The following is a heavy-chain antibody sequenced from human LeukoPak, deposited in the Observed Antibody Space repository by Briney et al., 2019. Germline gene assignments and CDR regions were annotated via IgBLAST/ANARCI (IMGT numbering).Heavy chain of an antibody. Sequence: GGSLRLSCAASGFTFSSYSMNWVRQAPGKGLEWVANINPDGSTQNYVHSVKGRFTISRDNAKNSLSLQMNSLRAEDTAVYYCATEPGIGYAFDIWGQGTMVTVSS. D-gene: IGHD2-15*01. CDR1: GFTFSSYS. J-gene: IGHJ3*02. CDR2: INPDGSTQ. V-gene: IGHV3-7*01. CDR3: ATEPGIGYAFDI.